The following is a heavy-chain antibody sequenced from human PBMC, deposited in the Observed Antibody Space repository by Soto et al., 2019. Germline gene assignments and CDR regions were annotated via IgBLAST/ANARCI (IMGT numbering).Heavy chain of an antibody. CDR2: IYYSGST. V-gene: IGHV4-31*03. CDR1: GGSISSGGYY. J-gene: IGHJ4*02. D-gene: IGHD3-10*01. CDR3: ARGYYAPGYYFDY. Sequence: SETLSLTCTFSGGSISSGGYYWSWIRQHPGKGLEWIGYIYYSGSTYYNPSLKSRVTISVDTSKNQFSLKLSSVTAADTAVYYCARGYYAPGYYFDYWGQGTLVTVSS.